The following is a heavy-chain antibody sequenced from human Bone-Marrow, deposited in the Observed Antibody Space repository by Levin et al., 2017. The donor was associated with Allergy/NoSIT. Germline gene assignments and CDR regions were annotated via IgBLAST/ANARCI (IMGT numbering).Heavy chain of an antibody. CDR1: GYTFTSYD. V-gene: IGHV1-8*01. Sequence: GESLKISCKASGYTFTSYDINWVRQATGQGLEWMGWMNPNSGNTGYAQKFQGRVTMTRNTSISTAYMELSSLRSEDTAVYYCARRGYCSSTSCIPPWLRDPSDAFDIWGQGTMVTVSS. CDR3: ARRGYCSSTSCIPPWLRDPSDAFDI. D-gene: IGHD2-2*01. J-gene: IGHJ3*02. CDR2: MNPNSGNT.